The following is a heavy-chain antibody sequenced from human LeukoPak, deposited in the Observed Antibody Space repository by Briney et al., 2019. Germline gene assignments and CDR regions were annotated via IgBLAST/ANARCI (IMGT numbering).Heavy chain of an antibody. V-gene: IGHV4-39*07. D-gene: IGHD6-19*01. CDR1: GGSIRSSSDY. CDR2: IYYSGST. CDR3: ASKIAVAGKYFPH. J-gene: IGHJ1*01. Sequence: PSETLSLTCTVSGGSIRSSSDYWGWIRQPPGKGLEWIGSIYYSGSTYYNPSLKSRVSISVDTSKNQFSLKLSSVTAADTAVYYCASKIAVAGKYFPHWGQGTLVTVSS.